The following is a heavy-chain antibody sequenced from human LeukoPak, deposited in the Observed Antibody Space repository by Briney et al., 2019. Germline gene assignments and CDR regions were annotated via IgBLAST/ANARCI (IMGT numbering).Heavy chain of an antibody. J-gene: IGHJ5*02. CDR3: ASPNPPPLYNDILTGYYGWFDP. Sequence: GGSLRLSCAASGFTFSSNWMSWVRQAPGKGLEWVANIKQDGSERYYVDSVTGRFTISRDNAKNSLYLQMNSLRAEDPAVYYCASPNPPPLYNDILTGYYGWFDPWGQGTLVTVSS. V-gene: IGHV3-7*01. CDR2: IKQDGSER. D-gene: IGHD3-9*01. CDR1: GFTFSSNW.